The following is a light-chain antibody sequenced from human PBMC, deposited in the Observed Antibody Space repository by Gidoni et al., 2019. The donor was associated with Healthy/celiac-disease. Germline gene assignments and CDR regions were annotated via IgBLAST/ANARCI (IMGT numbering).Light chain of an antibody. CDR2: STS. CDR3: ATWVDRLNGLT. J-gene: IGLJ2*01. Sequence: QSVCTQPPSASGTPGQTITISCSESTSNIGSNPVNWYQPIPGASPKLLIYSTSQRLSGVPDRFSGSKSGTSASLAISDLQSEDEADYYCATWVDRLNGLTFGGGTKLTVL. CDR1: TSNIGSNP. V-gene: IGLV1-44*01.